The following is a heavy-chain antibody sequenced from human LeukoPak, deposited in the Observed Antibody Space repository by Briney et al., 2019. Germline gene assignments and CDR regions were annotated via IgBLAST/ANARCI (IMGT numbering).Heavy chain of an antibody. Sequence: GGSLRLSCAASGFTFSSYAMHWVRQAPGKGLEWVAVIPYDGSNKYYADSVKGRFTISRDNSKNTLYLQMNSLRAEDTAVYYCARGSVRAFDIWGQGTMVTVSS. V-gene: IGHV3-30*14. CDR3: ARGSVRAFDI. CDR2: IPYDGSNK. D-gene: IGHD1-26*01. J-gene: IGHJ3*02. CDR1: GFTFSSYA.